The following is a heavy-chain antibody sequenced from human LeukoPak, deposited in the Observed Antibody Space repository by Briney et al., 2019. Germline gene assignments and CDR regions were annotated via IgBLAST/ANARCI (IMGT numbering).Heavy chain of an antibody. J-gene: IGHJ4*02. CDR2: LYYSWST. CDR1: GGSISSYY. Sequence: SSETLSLTCTVSGGSISSYYWCWIRPPPGKGLGWSGYLYYSWSTNYTPSHKSPVTISVGTSKNQFSLKLSSVTAAETAVYYCASFGAMPYYFDYWGQGTLVTVSS. D-gene: IGHD3-3*01. V-gene: IGHV4-59*01. CDR3: ASFGAMPYYFDY.